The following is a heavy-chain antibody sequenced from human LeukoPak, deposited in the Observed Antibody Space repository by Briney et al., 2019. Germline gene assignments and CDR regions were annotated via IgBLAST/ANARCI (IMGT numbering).Heavy chain of an antibody. CDR3: AKGIYSSGWSYFDY. CDR1: GFTFSNSA. Sequence: GGSLRLSCAASGFTFSNSAMSWVRQAPGKGLEWVSTLSGIGITTYYEDFVTGMFTISRDNAKNTLYLQMNSLRAEDTAVYYCAKGIYSSGWSYFDYWGHGTLVTVSS. CDR2: LSGIGITT. D-gene: IGHD6-19*01. V-gene: IGHV3-23*01. J-gene: IGHJ4*01.